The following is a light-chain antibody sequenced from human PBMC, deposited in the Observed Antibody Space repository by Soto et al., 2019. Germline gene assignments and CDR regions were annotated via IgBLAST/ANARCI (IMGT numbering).Light chain of an antibody. CDR3: QSYDTSLSAHLL. Sequence: QSVLTQPPSVSGAPVQRVTISCTGTSSDIGAGSDVHWDQQLPGAAPKLLIYGDTFRPSGFSDRFSGSKSGTSTSLTITGLKRENEAHYYCQSYDTSLSAHLLFGGGTKLTVL. V-gene: IGLV1-40*01. CDR2: GDT. CDR1: SSDIGAGSD. J-gene: IGLJ3*02.